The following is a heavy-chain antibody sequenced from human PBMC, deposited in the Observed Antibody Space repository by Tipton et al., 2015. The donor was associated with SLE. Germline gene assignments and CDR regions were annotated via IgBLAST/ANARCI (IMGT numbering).Heavy chain of an antibody. D-gene: IGHD5-24*01. Sequence: TLSLTCTVSGGSISSGDYYWSWIRQPPGKGLEWIGYIYYRVTTYYNPSLKSRVTLSVDTSKNLFSRMLCSVTAADTAVYYCAATYNSGLDSFDVWGQGTMVTVSS. CDR1: GGSISSGDYY. CDR3: AATYNSGLDSFDV. J-gene: IGHJ3*01. CDR2: IYYRVTT. V-gene: IGHV4-30-4*08.